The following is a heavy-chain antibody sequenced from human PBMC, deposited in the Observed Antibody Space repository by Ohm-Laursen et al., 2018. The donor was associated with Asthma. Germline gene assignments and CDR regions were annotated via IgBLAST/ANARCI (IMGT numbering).Heavy chain of an antibody. Sequence: SLRLSCAASGFTFSSYAMSWVRQAPGKGLEWVSYISSSSSTIYYADSVKGRFTISRDNAKNSLYLQMNSLRAEDTAVYYCARAHSSGWFHFDYWGQGTLVTVSS. J-gene: IGHJ4*02. CDR2: ISSSSSTI. D-gene: IGHD6-19*01. CDR1: GFTFSSYA. CDR3: ARAHSSGWFHFDY. V-gene: IGHV3-48*01.